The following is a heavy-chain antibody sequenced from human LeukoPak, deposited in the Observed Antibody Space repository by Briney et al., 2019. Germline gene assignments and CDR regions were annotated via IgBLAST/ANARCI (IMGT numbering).Heavy chain of an antibody. V-gene: IGHV1-69*06. J-gene: IGHJ4*02. D-gene: IGHD1-26*01. CDR2: IIPIFGTA. Sequence: GASVKVSCKVSGGTFSRYAISWVRQAPGQGLEWMGGIIPIFGTANYAQKFQGRVTITADKSTSTAYMELSSLRSEDTAVYYCARAIVGAHPPDYWGQGTLVTVSS. CDR1: GGTFSRYA. CDR3: ARAIVGAHPPDY.